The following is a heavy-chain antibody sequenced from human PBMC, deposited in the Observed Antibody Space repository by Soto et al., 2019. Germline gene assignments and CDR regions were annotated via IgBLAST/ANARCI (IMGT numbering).Heavy chain of an antibody. CDR3: ARAVLPATAPFDY. J-gene: IGHJ4*02. CDR2: IYYSGST. CDR1: GGSISSYY. Sequence: QVQLQESGPRLVKHSETLSLTCIVSGGSISSYYWSWIRQPPGKGLEWIGYIYYSGSTNYNPSLMSRVIISVDTSKNQFSLKLSSVTAADTAVYYCARAVLPATAPFDYWGQGTLVTVSS. V-gene: IGHV4-59*01. D-gene: IGHD2-2*01.